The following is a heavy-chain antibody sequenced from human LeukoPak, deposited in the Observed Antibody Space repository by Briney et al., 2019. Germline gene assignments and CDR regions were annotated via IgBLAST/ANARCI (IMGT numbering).Heavy chain of an antibody. CDR3: ARGPYYDSSCYYAAIPFDY. CDR1: GGSISSYY. D-gene: IGHD3-22*01. J-gene: IGHJ4*02. V-gene: IGHV4-59*12. CDR2: IYYSGST. Sequence: SSETLSLTCTVSGGSISSYYWSWIRQPPGKGLEWIGYIYYSGSTNYNPSLKSRVTISVDTSKNQFSLKLSSVTAADTAVYYCARGPYYDSSCYYAAIPFDYWGQGTLVTVSS.